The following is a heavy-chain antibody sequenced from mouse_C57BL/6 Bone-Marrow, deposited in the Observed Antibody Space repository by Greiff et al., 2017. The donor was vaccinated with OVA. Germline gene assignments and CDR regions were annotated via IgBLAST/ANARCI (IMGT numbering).Heavy chain of an antibody. Sequence: EVKLMESGPELVKPGASVKISCKASGYSFTGYYMHWVKQSSEKSLEWIGEINPSTGGTSYNQKFKGKATLTVDKSSSTAYMQLKSLTSEDSAVYYCASSDYYGSSYYFDYWGQGTTLTVSS. J-gene: IGHJ2*01. CDR2: INPSTGGT. CDR3: ASSDYYGSSYYFDY. CDR1: GYSFTGYY. D-gene: IGHD1-1*01. V-gene: IGHV1-43*01.